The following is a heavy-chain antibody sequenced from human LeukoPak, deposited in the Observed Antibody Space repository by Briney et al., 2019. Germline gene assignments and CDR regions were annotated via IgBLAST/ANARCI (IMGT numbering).Heavy chain of an antibody. Sequence: SDTLSLTCTVSGASIGSHYWSWIRQPPGKGLEWIGYMSHSGGTNYNPSLKSRVTMSIDTSKNQFSLNLNSVTAADTAVYYCAGTTMTNFDYWGQGTLVTVSS. CDR1: GASIGSHY. CDR2: MSHSGGT. J-gene: IGHJ4*02. D-gene: IGHD5-24*01. CDR3: AGTTMTNFDY. V-gene: IGHV4-59*07.